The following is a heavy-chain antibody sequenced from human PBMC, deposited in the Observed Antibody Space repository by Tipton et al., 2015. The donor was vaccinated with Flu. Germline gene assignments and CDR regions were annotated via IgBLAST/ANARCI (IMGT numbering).Heavy chain of an antibody. V-gene: IGHV4-59*12. Sequence: TLSLTCTVSGGSISSYYWSWIRQPPGKGLEWIGYIYYSGSTNYNPSLKSRVTISLDTSKNQFSLRVTSVTAADTAVYYCARGSGSGTEMTFYVWGPGTVVTVSS. D-gene: IGHD3-10*01. CDR1: GGSISSYY. CDR2: IYYSGST. J-gene: IGHJ4*02. CDR3: ARGSGSGTEMTFYV.